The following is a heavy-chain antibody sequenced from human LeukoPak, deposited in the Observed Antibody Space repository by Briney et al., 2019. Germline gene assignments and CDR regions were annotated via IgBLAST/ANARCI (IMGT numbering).Heavy chain of an antibody. J-gene: IGHJ4*02. CDR2: INWNGGST. CDR3: ARVYYDHVMGPTTHFDY. Sequence: GGSLRLSCAASGFTFDDYGMSWVRQAPGKGLEWVSGINWNGGSTGYADSVKGRFTISRDNAKNSLYLQMNSLRAEDTVLYYCARVYYDHVMGPTTHFDYWGQGTLVTVSS. CDR1: GFTFDDYG. D-gene: IGHD3-16*01. V-gene: IGHV3-20*04.